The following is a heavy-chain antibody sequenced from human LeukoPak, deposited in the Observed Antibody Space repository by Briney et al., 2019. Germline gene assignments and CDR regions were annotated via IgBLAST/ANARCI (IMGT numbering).Heavy chain of an antibody. CDR1: GCTFSSYS. CDR3: ARRLYSGSLGAIYHGMDV. Sequence: GGTLRVSCAAPGCTFSSYSLNWVRQAPGKGLVWVSVIYSDGSTYYADSVKGRFSIFRDNSKNTVYLQVNSLSADDTAVYYCARRLYSGSLGAIYHGMDVWGQGATVTVSS. CDR2: IYSDGST. V-gene: IGHV3-53*01. J-gene: IGHJ6*02. D-gene: IGHD5-12*01.